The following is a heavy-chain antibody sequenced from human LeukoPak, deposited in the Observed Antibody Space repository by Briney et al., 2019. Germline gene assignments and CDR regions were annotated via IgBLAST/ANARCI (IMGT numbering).Heavy chain of an antibody. Sequence: ASVKVSCKASGYTITSYAMNWVRQAPGQGLEWMGWINNNTGNPTYAQGFAGRFVFSLDTSVSTAYLQISSLKAEDTAVYYCARGIAVAATDYWGQGTLVTVSS. CDR3: ARGIAVAATDY. V-gene: IGHV7-4-1*02. CDR2: INNNTGNP. J-gene: IGHJ4*02. D-gene: IGHD6-19*01. CDR1: GYTITSYA.